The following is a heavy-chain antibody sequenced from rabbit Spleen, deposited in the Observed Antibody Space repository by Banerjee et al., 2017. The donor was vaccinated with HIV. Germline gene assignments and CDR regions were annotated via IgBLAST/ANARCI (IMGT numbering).Heavy chain of an antibody. V-gene: IGHV1S45*01. CDR3: ARDNGSGDYIDVYFDL. J-gene: IGHJ4*01. D-gene: IGHD1-1*01. CDR2: LYTGNGKT. Sequence: QEQLEESGGGLVKPEGSLTLTCKASGLSISSGYDMCWVRQAPGKGLEWLGCLYTGNGKTYYAGRAKGRFTISKSSSTTVTLQMTSLTAADTATYFCARDNGSGDYIDVYFDLWGPGTLVTVS. CDR1: GLSISSGYD.